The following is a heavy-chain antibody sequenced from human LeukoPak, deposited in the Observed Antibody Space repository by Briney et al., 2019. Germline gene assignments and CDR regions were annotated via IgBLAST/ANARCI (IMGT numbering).Heavy chain of an antibody. CDR3: AREFLVGATWPFDI. Sequence: SVKVSCKASGGTFSSYAISRVRQAPGQGLEWMGRIIPILGIANYAQKLQGRVTMTTDTSTSTAYMELRSLRSDDTAVYYCAREFLVGATWPFDIWGQGTMVTVSS. J-gene: IGHJ3*02. CDR2: IIPILGIA. V-gene: IGHV1-69*04. CDR1: GGTFSSYA. D-gene: IGHD1-26*01.